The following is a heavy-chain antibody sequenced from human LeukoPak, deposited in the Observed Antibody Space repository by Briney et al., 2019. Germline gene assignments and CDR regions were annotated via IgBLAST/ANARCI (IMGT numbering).Heavy chain of an antibody. CDR2: ISAYNGNT. D-gene: IGHD3-10*01. J-gene: IGHJ5*02. CDR3: ARTYYYGSGSSNWFDP. V-gene: IGHV1-18*01. Sequence: ASVQVSCKASGYTFTTYGISWVRQAPGQGLEWMGWISAYNGNTNYAQKLQGRVTMTTDTSTSTAYMELRSLRSDDTAVYYCARTYYYGSGSSNWFDPWGQGTLVTVSS. CDR1: GYTFTTYG.